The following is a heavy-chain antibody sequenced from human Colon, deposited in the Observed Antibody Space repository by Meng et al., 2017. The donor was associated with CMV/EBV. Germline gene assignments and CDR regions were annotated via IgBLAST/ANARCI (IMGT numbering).Heavy chain of an antibody. J-gene: IGHJ4*02. D-gene: IGHD2-21*01. Sequence: SGGSVDSGGYYGSWLRQPPGKGLQWLGHIDTGGSAYSNPSRRSRLSISLATSKNQFSLSLRSVTAADTAVYYCARGSVIASAVSFDHWGQGTLVTVSS. V-gene: IGHV4-30-4*01. CDR3: ARGSVIASAVSFDH. CDR2: IDTGGSA. CDR1: GGSVDSGGYY.